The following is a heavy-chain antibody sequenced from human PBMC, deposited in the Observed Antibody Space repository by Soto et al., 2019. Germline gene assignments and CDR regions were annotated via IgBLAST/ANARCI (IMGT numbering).Heavy chain of an antibody. J-gene: IGHJ4*02. CDR3: ARGRYGDY. V-gene: IGHV1-18*01. D-gene: IGHD1-1*01. CDR2: ISAHNGNT. CDR1: GYAFTTYG. Sequence: QVHLVQSGAEVKKPGASVKVSCQGSGYAFTTYGITWVRQAPGQGLEWIGWISAHNGNTNYAQKLQGRVTVTRDTSKSTAYMELRSLRYDDTAVYYCARGRYGDYWGQGALVTVSS.